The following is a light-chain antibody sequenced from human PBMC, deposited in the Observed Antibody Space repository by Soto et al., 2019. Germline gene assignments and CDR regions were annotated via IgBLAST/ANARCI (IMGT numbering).Light chain of an antibody. CDR2: SNN. CDR1: SSNIGSNT. J-gene: IGLJ3*02. CDR3: AAWDDSLNGNWV. V-gene: IGLV1-44*01. Sequence: QSVLTQPPSASGTPGQRVTISCSGSSSNIGSNTVNWYQQLPGTAPKLLIYSNNQRPSGVADRFSGSKSGTSASLAISGLQSEDEAAYYCAAWDDSLNGNWVFGGGTKLTVL.